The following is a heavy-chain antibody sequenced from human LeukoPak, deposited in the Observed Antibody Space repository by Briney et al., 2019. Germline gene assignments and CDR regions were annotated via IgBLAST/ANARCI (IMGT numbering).Heavy chain of an antibody. CDR3: ARDKYYYDSSGYYEDHWYFDL. V-gene: IGHV3-21*01. Sequence: GGSLRLSCAASGFTFSSYNMNWVRQAPGKGLEWVSCITTSGTYIYYADSVKGRFTISRDNAKNSLYLQMNSLRAEDTAVYYCARDKYYYDSSGYYEDHWYFDLWGRGTLVTVSS. CDR2: ITTSGTYI. CDR1: GFTFSSYN. D-gene: IGHD3-22*01. J-gene: IGHJ2*01.